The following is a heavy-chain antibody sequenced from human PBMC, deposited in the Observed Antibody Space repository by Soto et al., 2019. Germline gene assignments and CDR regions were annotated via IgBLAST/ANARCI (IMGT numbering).Heavy chain of an antibody. CDR1: GFSLSTSGAG. Sequence: QITLKESGPTLVKPTQTLTLTCTFSGFSLSTSGAGVGWIRQPPGKALECLALIYWDDDKRYSPSLKSRLTITKDTSKNQLVLTMTNMDPVDTATYYCARSPSVAVAGMIPYWGQGTLVTVSS. D-gene: IGHD6-19*01. CDR2: IYWDDDK. CDR3: ARSPSVAVAGMIPY. V-gene: IGHV2-5*02. J-gene: IGHJ4*02.